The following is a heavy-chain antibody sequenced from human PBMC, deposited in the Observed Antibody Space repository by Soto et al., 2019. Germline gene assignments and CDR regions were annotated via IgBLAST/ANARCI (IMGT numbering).Heavy chain of an antibody. V-gene: IGHV4-39*01. CDR3: ARSPARYFFDY. CDR1: GGSISSSSYY. J-gene: IGHJ4*02. Sequence: SETLSLTCTVSGGSISSSSYYWGWIRQPPGKGLEWIGSIYYSGSTYYNPSLKSRVTISVDTSKNQFSLKLSSVTAADTAVYYCARSPARYFFDYWGQGTLVTVSS. CDR2: IYYSGST.